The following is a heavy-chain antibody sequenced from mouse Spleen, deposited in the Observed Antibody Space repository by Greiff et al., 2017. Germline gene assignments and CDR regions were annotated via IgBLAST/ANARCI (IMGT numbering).Heavy chain of an antibody. J-gene: IGHJ4*01. CDR1: GYTFTDYA. CDR3: ASGGYGKPEGYAMDY. Sequence: QVQLQQSGAELVRPGVSVKISCKGSGYTFTDYAMHWVKQSHAKSLEWIGVISTYYGDASYNQKFKGKATMTVDKSSSTAYMELARLTSEDSAIYYCASGGYGKPEGYAMDYWGQGTSVTVSS. V-gene: IGHV1S137*01. CDR2: ISTYYGDA. D-gene: IGHD2-10*02.